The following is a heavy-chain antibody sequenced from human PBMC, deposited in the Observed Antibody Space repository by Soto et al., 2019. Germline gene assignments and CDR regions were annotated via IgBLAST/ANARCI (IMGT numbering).Heavy chain of an antibody. CDR3: ARRSSSWNYYYGMDV. J-gene: IGHJ6*02. V-gene: IGHV3-33*01. CDR2: IWYDGSNK. Sequence: QVQLVESGGGVVQPGRSLRLSCAASGFTFSSYGMHWVRQAPGKGLEWVAVIWYDGSNKYYADSVKGRFTISRDNSKNTLYLQMNSLKAEVTAVYYCARRSSSWNYYYGMDVWGQGTTVTVSS. D-gene: IGHD6-13*01. CDR1: GFTFSSYG.